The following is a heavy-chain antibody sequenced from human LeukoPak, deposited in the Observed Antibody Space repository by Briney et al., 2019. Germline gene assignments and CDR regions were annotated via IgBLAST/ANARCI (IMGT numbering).Heavy chain of an antibody. CDR3: ARDYYDNTGYYSRAEYFQH. J-gene: IGHJ1*01. D-gene: IGHD3-22*01. Sequence: ASVKVSCKVSGYTFIGYYIHWVRQAPGQGLEWMGWINPNTGGTKSPQKFQGRITMTRATSISTAYMELSSLRSDDTAVYYCARDYYDNTGYYSRAEYFQHWGQGTLVTVSS. V-gene: IGHV1-2*02. CDR1: GYTFIGYY. CDR2: INPNTGGT.